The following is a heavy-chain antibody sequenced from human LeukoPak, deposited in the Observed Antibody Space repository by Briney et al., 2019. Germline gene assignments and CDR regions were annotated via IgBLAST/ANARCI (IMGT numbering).Heavy chain of an antibody. D-gene: IGHD3-10*01. V-gene: IGHV4-59*08. CDR2: IYYSGST. Sequence: SETLSLTCTVSGGSISSYYWSWIRQPPGKGLEWIGYIYYSGSTNYNPSLKSRVTISVDTSKNQFSLKLSSVTAADTAVYYCARHDGSGSYYHYWGHGTLVTVSS. CDR3: ARHDGSGSYYHY. CDR1: GGSISSYY. J-gene: IGHJ4*01.